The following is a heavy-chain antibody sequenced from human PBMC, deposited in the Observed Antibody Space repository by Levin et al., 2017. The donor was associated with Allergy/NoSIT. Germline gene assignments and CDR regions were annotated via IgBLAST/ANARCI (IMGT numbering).Heavy chain of an antibody. V-gene: IGHV3-30-3*01. D-gene: IGHD2-15*01. Sequence: GESLKISCAASGFTFSSYAMHWVRQAPGKGLEWVAVISYDGSNKYYADSVKGRFTISRDNSKNTLYLQMNSLRAEDTAVYYCARDPLGYCSGGSCYTDAFDIWGQGTMVTVSS. CDR3: ARDPLGYCSGGSCYTDAFDI. CDR1: GFTFSSYA. CDR2: ISYDGSNK. J-gene: IGHJ3*02.